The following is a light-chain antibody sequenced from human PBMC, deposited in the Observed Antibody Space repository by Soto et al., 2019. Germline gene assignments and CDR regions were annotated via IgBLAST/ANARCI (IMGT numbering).Light chain of an antibody. CDR3: QQYNSYSWT. Sequence: DIQMTQSRATLSASVGDRVTITCRASQSISSWLAWYQQKPGKAPKLLIYKASSLESGVPSRFSGSGSGTEFTLTISSLQPDDFATYYCQQYNSYSWTFGQGTTVEIK. CDR2: KAS. CDR1: QSISSW. V-gene: IGKV1-5*03. J-gene: IGKJ1*01.